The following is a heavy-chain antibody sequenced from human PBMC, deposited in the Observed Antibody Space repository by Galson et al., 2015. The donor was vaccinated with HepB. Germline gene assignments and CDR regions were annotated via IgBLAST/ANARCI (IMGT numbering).Heavy chain of an antibody. CDR3: ARSGGLVRGIIPRGFDY. V-gene: IGHV4-30-4*07. J-gene: IGHJ4*02. Sequence: TLSLTCGVSGGSISSGGYSWSWLRQPPGKGLEWIGYIYYTGNTFYNPSLKSRLTISVDTSKNQFSLKLDSVTAADTAIYYCARSGGLVRGIIPRGFDYWGQGTLVTVSS. CDR2: IYYTGNT. CDR1: GGSISSGGYS. D-gene: IGHD3-10*01.